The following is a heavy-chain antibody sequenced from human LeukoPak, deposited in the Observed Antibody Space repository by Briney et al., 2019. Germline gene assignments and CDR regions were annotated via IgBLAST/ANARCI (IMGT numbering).Heavy chain of an antibody. V-gene: IGHV1-69*13. J-gene: IGHJ6*03. Sequence: SVTVSCKASGGTFSSYAISWVRQAPGQGLEWMGGIITIFGTANYAQKFQGRVTITADESTSTAYTELSSLRSEDTAVYYCAYCSSTSCYLPRVDAYYYYYMDVWGKGTTVTISS. D-gene: IGHD2-2*01. CDR1: GGTFSSYA. CDR2: IITIFGTA. CDR3: AYCSSTSCYLPRVDAYYYYYMDV.